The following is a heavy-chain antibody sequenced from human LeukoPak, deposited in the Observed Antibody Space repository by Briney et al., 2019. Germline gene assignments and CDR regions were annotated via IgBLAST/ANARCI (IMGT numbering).Heavy chain of an antibody. CDR3: AKDYYDSSGYSYYFDY. D-gene: IGHD3-22*01. Sequence: GGSLRLSCAASGFTFSSYAMSWVRQAPGKGLEWVSAISGSGGSTYYADSVKGRFTISRDNFKNTLYLQTNSLRAEDTAVYYCAKDYYDSSGYSYYFDYWGQGTLVTVSS. CDR2: ISGSGGST. CDR1: GFTFSSYA. V-gene: IGHV3-23*01. J-gene: IGHJ4*02.